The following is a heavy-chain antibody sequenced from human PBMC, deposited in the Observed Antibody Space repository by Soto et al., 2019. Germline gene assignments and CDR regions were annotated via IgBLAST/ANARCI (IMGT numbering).Heavy chain of an antibody. J-gene: IGHJ3*02. CDR3: ARDHPGAISFGYSYGYDAFDI. CDR2: ISAYNGNT. V-gene: IGHV1-18*01. D-gene: IGHD5-18*01. CDR1: GYTFASYS. Sequence: QVQLVQSGAEVKKPGASVKVSCKASGYTFASYSISWVRQAPGQGLEWMGWISAYNGNTNYAQKLQGRVTMTTDTSTSTAYMELRSLISDDTAVYYCARDHPGAISFGYSYGYDAFDIWGQGTIVTVSS.